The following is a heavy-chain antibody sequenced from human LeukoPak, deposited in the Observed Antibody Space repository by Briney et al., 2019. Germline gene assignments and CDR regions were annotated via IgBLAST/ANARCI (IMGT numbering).Heavy chain of an antibody. J-gene: IGHJ4*02. V-gene: IGHV1-46*01. CDR1: GYTFTGYY. CDR3: ARAFSGYYLDY. D-gene: IGHD3-9*01. CDR2: INPSGGST. Sequence: AASVKVSCKASGYTFTGYYMHWVRQAPGQGLEWMGIINPSGGSTTYAQKFQGRVTMTRDMSTSTVYMELSSLRSEDTAMYYCARAFSGYYLDYWGQGTLVTVSS.